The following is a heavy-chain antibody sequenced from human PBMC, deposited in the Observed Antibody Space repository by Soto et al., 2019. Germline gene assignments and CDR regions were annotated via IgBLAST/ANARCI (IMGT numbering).Heavy chain of an antibody. Sequence: PSETLSLTCTVSGGSISNVNYCWSWIRQPPDKGLEWIGHIYNGGSTYNNPSLTSRVTISVDTSKNQFSLKLSSVTAADTAVYYCASQHYYDSSGYYVVYWGQGTLVTVSS. V-gene: IGHV4-30-4*01. J-gene: IGHJ4*02. CDR1: GGSISNVNYC. D-gene: IGHD3-22*01. CDR3: ASQHYYDSSGYYVVY. CDR2: IYNGGST.